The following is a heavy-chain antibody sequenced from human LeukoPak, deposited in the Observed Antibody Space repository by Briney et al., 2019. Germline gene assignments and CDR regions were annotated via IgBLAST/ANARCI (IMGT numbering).Heavy chain of an antibody. CDR1: GFTSSSYA. CDR2: ISGSGGST. CDR3: AKDLACSGGSCYPSHFDY. V-gene: IGHV3-23*01. Sequence: SGGSLRLSCAAPGFTSSSYAMSWVRQAPGKGLEWVSAISGSGGSTYYADSVKGRFTISRDNSKNTLYLQMNSLRAEDTAVYYCAKDLACSGGSCYPSHFDYWGQGTLVTVSS. J-gene: IGHJ4*02. D-gene: IGHD2-15*01.